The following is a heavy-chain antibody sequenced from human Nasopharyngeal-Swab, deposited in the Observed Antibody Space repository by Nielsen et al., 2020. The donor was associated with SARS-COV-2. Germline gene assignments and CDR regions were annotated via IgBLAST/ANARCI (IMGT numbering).Heavy chain of an antibody. CDR1: GGSISSGGYY. J-gene: IGHJ6*03. Sequence: SETLSLTCTVSGGSISSGGYYWSWIRQHPGQGLEWIGYIYYSGSTYYNPSLKSRVTISVETSKNQFSLKLSSVTAADTAVYYCARAGDFWSGWSANYYMDVWGKGTTVTVSS. CDR3: ARAGDFWSGWSANYYMDV. CDR2: IYYSGST. V-gene: IGHV4-31*03. D-gene: IGHD3-3*01.